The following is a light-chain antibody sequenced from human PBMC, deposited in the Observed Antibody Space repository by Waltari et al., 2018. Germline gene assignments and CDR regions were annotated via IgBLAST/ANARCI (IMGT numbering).Light chain of an antibody. V-gene: IGLV2-14*01. CDR1: SSHIGGYHR. CDR3: SSYASSSTFI. J-gene: IGLJ1*01. CDR2: EVS. Sequence: QAALTQSPSVSGSPGQSVTISCTGTSSHIGGYHRIPWYQQHPGKAPKLMIFEVSKRPSGVSDRFSGSKSGNTASLTISGLQAEDEADYYCSSYASSSTFIFGVGTRLTVL.